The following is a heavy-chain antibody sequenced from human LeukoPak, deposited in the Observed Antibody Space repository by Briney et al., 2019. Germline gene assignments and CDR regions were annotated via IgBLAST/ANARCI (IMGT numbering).Heavy chain of an antibody. CDR3: VRGGSWTFDI. Sequence: GGSLRLSCAASGFTFSSYDMQWVRQGTGKSLEWVSGITTGDKTYYQGSLKGRFTISRENAKNSLHLQMNSLRAGDTAVYYCVRGGSWTFDIWGQGTMVTVSS. J-gene: IGHJ3*02. V-gene: IGHV3-13*04. D-gene: IGHD6-13*01. CDR2: ITTGDKT. CDR1: GFTFSSYD.